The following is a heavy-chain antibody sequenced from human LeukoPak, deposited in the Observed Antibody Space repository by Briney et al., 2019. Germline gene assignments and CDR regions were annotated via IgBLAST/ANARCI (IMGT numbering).Heavy chain of an antibody. CDR2: IYYSGST. V-gene: IGHV4-39*01. CDR3: ARRGGRAAVYRHYYGSGTPRYFDY. D-gene: IGHD3-10*01. CDR1: GGSISSSSYY. Sequence: SETLSLTCTVSGGSISSSSYYWGWIRQPPGKGLECIGSIYYSGSTYYNPSLKSRVTISVDTSKNQFSLKLSSVTAADTAVYYCARRGGRAAVYRHYYGSGTPRYFDYWGQGTLVTVSS. J-gene: IGHJ4*02.